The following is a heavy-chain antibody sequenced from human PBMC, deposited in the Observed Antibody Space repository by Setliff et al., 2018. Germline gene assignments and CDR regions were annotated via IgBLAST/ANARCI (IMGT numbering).Heavy chain of an antibody. CDR3: ARVPALGGIVGTHGVDY. CDR1: DFSVGSVYY. V-gene: IGHV4-61*09. D-gene: IGHD1-26*01. J-gene: IGHJ4*02. Sequence: PSETLSLTCAVSDFSVGSVYYWSWIRQPAGKGLEWLGQIYTSWSTNYNPSLKGRATLSIDASKKQFSLKLTSVTAADTAVYYCARVPALGGIVGTHGVDYWGQGTLVTVSS. CDR2: IYTSWST.